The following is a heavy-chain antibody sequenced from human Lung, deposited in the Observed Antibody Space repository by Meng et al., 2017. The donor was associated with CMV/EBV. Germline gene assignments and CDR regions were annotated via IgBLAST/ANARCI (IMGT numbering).Heavy chain of an antibody. D-gene: IGHD2-2*02. CDR3: ARDRTGDCSSTSCYNYYYYYGMDV. J-gene: IGHJ6*02. CDR1: GDTFSRCA. V-gene: IGHV1-69*05. Sequence: SVXVFXXASGDTFSRCAISWVRHAPGQGLEWMGGIIPFFDTTNYAQKFQGRVTITTDESTSTAYMELSSLRSEDTAVYYCARDRTGDCSSTSCYNYYYYYGMDVWGQGXTVTVSS. CDR2: IIPFFDTT.